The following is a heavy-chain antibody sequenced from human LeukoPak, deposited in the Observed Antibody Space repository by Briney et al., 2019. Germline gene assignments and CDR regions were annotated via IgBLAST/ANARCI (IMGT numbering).Heavy chain of an antibody. Sequence: AETLSLTCAVSGYSISSRYYWCCIRQPPGKGLEGIGNSYQSSNTYYTPSLKGRSTISVDTSKIQFSLKLSSVPAADTAVYYCARVGYCSSTSCYAGALDYWGQGTLVTVSS. J-gene: IGHJ4*02. CDR2: SYQSSNT. D-gene: IGHD2-2*03. V-gene: IGHV4-38-2*01. CDR1: GYSISSRYY. CDR3: ARVGYCSSTSCYAGALDY.